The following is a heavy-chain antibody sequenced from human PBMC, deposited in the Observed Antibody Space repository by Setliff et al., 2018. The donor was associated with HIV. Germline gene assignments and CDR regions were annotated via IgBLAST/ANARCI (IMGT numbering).Heavy chain of an antibody. CDR1: GGSISSGSYY. Sequence: TLSLTCTVSGGSISSGSYYWSWIRQPAGKGLEWIGHIYTSGSTNYNPSLKSRVTISVDPSTEQFSLRLTSVTAADTALYYCARVDTILQFFDYWGQGIAVTVSS. CDR2: IYTSGST. J-gene: IGHJ4*02. CDR3: ARVDTILQFFDY. D-gene: IGHD5-18*01. V-gene: IGHV4-61*09.